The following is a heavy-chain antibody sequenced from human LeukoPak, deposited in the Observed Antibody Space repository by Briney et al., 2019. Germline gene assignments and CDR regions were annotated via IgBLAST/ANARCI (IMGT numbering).Heavy chain of an antibody. CDR3: ARDLSNWNQDYYYYYMDV. J-gene: IGHJ6*03. D-gene: IGHD1-20*01. CDR2: INPNSGGT. V-gene: IGHV1-2*02. Sequence: ASVKVSCKASGYTFTGYYMHWVRQAPGQGLEWMGWINPNSGGTNYAQKFQGRVTMTRDTSISTAYMELSRLRSDDTAVYYCARDLSNWNQDYYYYYMDVRGKGTTVTVSS. CDR1: GYTFTGYY.